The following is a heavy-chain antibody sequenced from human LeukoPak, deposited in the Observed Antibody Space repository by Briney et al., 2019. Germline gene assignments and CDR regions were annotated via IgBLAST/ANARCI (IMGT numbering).Heavy chain of an antibody. D-gene: IGHD5-12*01. CDR3: AKDPRAPGIRLYYFDY. CDR1: GCTFSSYA. J-gene: IGHJ4*02. Sequence: GGSLRLSCAASGCTFSSYAMSWVRQAPGKGLEWVSAISGSGGSTYYADSVKGRFTISRDNSKNTLYLQMNSLRAEDTAVYYCAKDPRAPGIRLYYFDYWGQGTLVTVSS. V-gene: IGHV3-23*01. CDR2: ISGSGGST.